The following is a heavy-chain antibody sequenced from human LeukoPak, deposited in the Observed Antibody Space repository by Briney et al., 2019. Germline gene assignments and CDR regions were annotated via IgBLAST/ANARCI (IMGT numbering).Heavy chain of an antibody. V-gene: IGHV4-61*02. Sequence: PSETLSLTCTVSGGSTSSSSYYWSWIRQPAGKGLEWIGRVYSTGTTDYSASLKSRVTISVDMSKNQFFLNLNSVTAADTAVYYCARFWRFLEAFDYWGQGVLVTVSS. CDR2: VYSTGTT. D-gene: IGHD2/OR15-2a*01. J-gene: IGHJ4*02. CDR1: GGSTSSSSYY. CDR3: ARFWRFLEAFDY.